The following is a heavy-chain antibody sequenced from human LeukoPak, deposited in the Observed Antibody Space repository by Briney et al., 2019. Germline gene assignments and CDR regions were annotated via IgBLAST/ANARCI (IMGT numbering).Heavy chain of an antibody. V-gene: IGHV1-69*04. CDR2: RIPVLDLT. Sequence: GASGKVSCKASGDTFSSYAVHRQRKAHGQGLEWMGRRIPVLDLTDYAQKFQGRVTISADTFTSSVYLALNSLRSEDTAVYFCVLCQAEDGIRDDAFDFWGQGTMVTVSS. D-gene: IGHD2-21*01. CDR1: GDTFSSYA. CDR3: VLCQAEDGIRDDAFDF. J-gene: IGHJ3*01.